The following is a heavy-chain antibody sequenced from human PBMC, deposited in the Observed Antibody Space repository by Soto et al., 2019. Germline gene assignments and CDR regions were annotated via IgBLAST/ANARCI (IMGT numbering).Heavy chain of an antibody. CDR1: GFTFSSYA. CDR3: AREGSAQWLVPIPFDY. CDR2: ISGSGGST. J-gene: IGHJ4*02. Sequence: GGSLRLSCAASGFTFSSYAMSWVRQAPGKGLEWVSAISGSGGSTYYADSVKGRFTISRDNSKNTLYLQMNSLRAEDTAVYYCAREGSAQWLVPIPFDYWGQGTLVTVYS. V-gene: IGHV3-23*01. D-gene: IGHD6-19*01.